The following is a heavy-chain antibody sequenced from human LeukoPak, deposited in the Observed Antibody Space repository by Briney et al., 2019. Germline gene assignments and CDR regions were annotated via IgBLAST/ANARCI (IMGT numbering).Heavy chain of an antibody. D-gene: IGHD3-22*01. J-gene: IGHJ4*02. V-gene: IGHV4-4*07. CDR3: AREIGYYYDSSGYYGPSDY. Sequence: SETLSPTCTVSGGSISSYYWSWIRQPAGKGLEWIGRIYTSGSTNYNPSLKSRVTMSVDTSKNQFSLKLSSVTAADTAVYYCAREIGYYYDSSGYYGPSDYWGQGTLVTVSS. CDR1: GGSISSYY. CDR2: IYTSGST.